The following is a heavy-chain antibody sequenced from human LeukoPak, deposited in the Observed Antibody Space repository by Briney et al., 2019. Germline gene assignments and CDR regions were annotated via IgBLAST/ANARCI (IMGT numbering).Heavy chain of an antibody. CDR3: PLELGEGFDY. V-gene: IGHV3-48*03. CDR2: ISTTGSSI. Sequence: PGGSLRLSCAASGFTFSSYEMNWVRQAPGKGLEWVSYISTTGSSIYYADSVKGRFTISRDNVKNLLYLQMNSLRAEDTAVYYCPLELGEGFDYWGQGTLVTVSS. D-gene: IGHD1-7*01. J-gene: IGHJ4*02. CDR1: GFTFSSYE.